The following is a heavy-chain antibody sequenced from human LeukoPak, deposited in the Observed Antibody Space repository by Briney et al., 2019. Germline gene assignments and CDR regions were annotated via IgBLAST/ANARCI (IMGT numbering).Heavy chain of an antibody. V-gene: IGHV1-2*02. CDR2: INPNSGGT. Sequence: GASVKVSCKASGYTFTGYYMHWVRQAPGQGLEWMGWINPNSGGTNYAQKFQGRVTMTRDTSISTAYMELSRLRSDDTAVYYCASGYCSSTSCYAGFDYWGQGTLVTVSS. CDR1: GYTFTGYY. D-gene: IGHD2-2*01. CDR3: ASGYCSSTSCYAGFDY. J-gene: IGHJ4*02.